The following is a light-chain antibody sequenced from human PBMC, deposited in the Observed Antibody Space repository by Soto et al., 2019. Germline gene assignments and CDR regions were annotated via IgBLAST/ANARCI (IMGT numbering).Light chain of an antibody. Sequence: EIVMTQSPATLSVSPGERATLSCRASQSVSSNLAWYQQKPGRSPRLLIYGASTRATGIPDRFSGSGSGTDFTLTISRLEPEDFAVYYCHQYGSSQTFGHGTKVDIK. J-gene: IGKJ1*01. CDR3: HQYGSSQT. V-gene: IGKV3-20*01. CDR1: QSVSSN. CDR2: GAS.